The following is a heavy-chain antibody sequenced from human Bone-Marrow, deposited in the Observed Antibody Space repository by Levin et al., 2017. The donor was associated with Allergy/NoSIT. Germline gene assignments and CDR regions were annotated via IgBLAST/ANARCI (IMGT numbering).Heavy chain of an antibody. V-gene: IGHV3-49*03. Sequence: PGGSLRLSCTASGFTLEEYAMTWFRQAPGKGLEWVGFIRSKTYGGAPEYAASVKGRFTISRDDSKSIAYLQMDSLKTEDTAVYFCTRDAPENYDALTGMPDFGFLWGQGTLVTVSS. CDR1: GFTLEEYA. CDR2: IRSKTYGGAP. CDR3: TRDAPENYDALTGMPDFGFL. D-gene: IGHD3-9*01. J-gene: IGHJ4*02.